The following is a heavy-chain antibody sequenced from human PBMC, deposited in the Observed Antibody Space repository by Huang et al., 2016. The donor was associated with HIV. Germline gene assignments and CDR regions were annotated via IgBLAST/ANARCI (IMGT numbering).Heavy chain of an antibody. J-gene: IGHJ3*02. CDR2: ISDSGST. CDR3: ARMFKYDSGGYWGNDAFDI. D-gene: IGHD3-22*01. CDR1: GGSFSGHY. Sequence: QVQLQQWGAELLKPSETLSLTCAVSGGSFSGHYWTWIRQPPGRGREWIGEISDSGSTTYNPAHKSRVTISGDTSQSQFSLKLNSVTAADTAIYYCARMFKYDSGGYWGNDAFDIWGQGTMVTVSS. V-gene: IGHV4-34*02.